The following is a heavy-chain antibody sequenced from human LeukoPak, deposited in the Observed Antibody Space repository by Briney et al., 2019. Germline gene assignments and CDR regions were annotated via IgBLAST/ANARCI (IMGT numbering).Heavy chain of an antibody. CDR1: GFTFSSCG. Sequence: GGSLRLSCAASGFTFSSCGMHWVRQAPGKGLEWVAIIWYDGNNKYYADSVKGRFTISRDNSKNTVYLQMDSLRAEDTAVYYCARDNIRGACYLDYWGRGTRVTVSS. CDR2: IWYDGNNK. D-gene: IGHD2/OR15-2a*01. CDR3: ARDNIRGACYLDY. V-gene: IGHV3-33*01. J-gene: IGHJ4*02.